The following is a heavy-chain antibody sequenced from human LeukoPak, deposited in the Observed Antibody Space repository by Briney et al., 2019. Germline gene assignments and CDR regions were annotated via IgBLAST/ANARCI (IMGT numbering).Heavy chain of an antibody. CDR1: GFTSSSHA. J-gene: IGHJ4*02. CDR3: AKDRRDGYNPFDY. V-gene: IGHV3-23*01. Sequence: GGSLRLSCAASGFTSSSHAMSWVRQAPGKGLEWVSAISSSGGSTYYADSVKGRFTISRDNSKNTLYLQMNSLRAEDTAVYYCAKDRRDGYNPFDYWGQGTLVTVSS. CDR2: ISSSGGST. D-gene: IGHD5-24*01.